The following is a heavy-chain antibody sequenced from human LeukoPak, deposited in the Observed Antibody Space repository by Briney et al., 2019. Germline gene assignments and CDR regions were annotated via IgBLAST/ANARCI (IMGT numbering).Heavy chain of an antibody. CDR2: VSAGGGRT. V-gene: IGHV3-23*01. CDR3: AKKDGDYHGHPDY. Sequence: PGGSLRPSCAASGFTFSTYAMSWVRQAPGKGLEWVAGVSAGGGRTYYVDSVKGRFTISRDNSKNTLYLQMNSLRVEDTALYYCAKKDGDYHGHPDYWGQGTLVTVSS. J-gene: IGHJ4*02. D-gene: IGHD4-17*01. CDR1: GFTFSTYA.